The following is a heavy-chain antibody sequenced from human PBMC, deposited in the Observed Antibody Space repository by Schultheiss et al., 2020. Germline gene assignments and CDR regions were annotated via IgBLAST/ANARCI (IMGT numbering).Heavy chain of an antibody. CDR1: GFTFSSYA. V-gene: IGHV3-64*01. Sequence: GGSLRLSCEASGFTFSSYAMHWVRQAPGKGLEYVSAISSNGGSTYYANSVKGRFTISRDNSKNTLYLQMGSLRAEDMAVYYCARGFPNWNDVSLRRLVFDYWGKGTLVTVSS. CDR2: ISSNGGST. J-gene: IGHJ4*02. CDR3: ARGFPNWNDVSLRRLVFDY. D-gene: IGHD1-1*01.